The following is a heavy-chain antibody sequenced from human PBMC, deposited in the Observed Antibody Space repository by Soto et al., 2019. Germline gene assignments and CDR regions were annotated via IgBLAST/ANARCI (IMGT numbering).Heavy chain of an antibody. CDR3: ARPEYPGNWVES. Sequence: QVQLQESGPGLVKPSQTLSLTCTVSGDYISSGGYCWTWIRQHPGKGLQWISYYCNSGTTYNILSLQSRVAISIDTSKNQFSLKRSSVTAADTAVYYRARPEYPGNWVESWGQGTLVTVSS. J-gene: IGHJ5*01. CDR1: GDYISSGGYC. CDR2: YCNSGTT. D-gene: IGHD6-6*01. V-gene: IGHV4-31*03.